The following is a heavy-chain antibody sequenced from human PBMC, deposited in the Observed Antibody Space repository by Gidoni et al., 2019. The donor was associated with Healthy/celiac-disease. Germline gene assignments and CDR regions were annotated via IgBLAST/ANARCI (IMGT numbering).Heavy chain of an antibody. CDR1: GFTFRSYA. D-gene: IGHD3-9*01. J-gene: IGHJ6*03. V-gene: IGHV3-23*01. CDR2: ISGSGGST. CDR3: AGNPRYFDWFRRLENYYYYMDV. Sequence: EVQLLESGGGLVQPGGSLRLSCAAPGFTFRSYAMTWVSQAPGKGLEWVSAISGSGGSTYYADSVKGRFTISRDNSKNTLYLQMNSLRAEDTAVYYCAGNPRYFDWFRRLENYYYYMDVWGKGTTVTVSS.